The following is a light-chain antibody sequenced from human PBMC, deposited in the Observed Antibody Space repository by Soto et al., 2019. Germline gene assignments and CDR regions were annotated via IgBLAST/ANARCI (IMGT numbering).Light chain of an antibody. Sequence: DIVLTQTPLSSPVNLGQPASISCRSSQSLVYSDGETYLSWLQQRPGQPPRLLIYRISIRFSGVPDRFSGSGAGTDFTLKISRVEAEDVWVYYCMQATQFPYTFGQGTKLEIK. J-gene: IGKJ2*01. CDR2: RIS. V-gene: IGKV2-24*01. CDR3: MQATQFPYT. CDR1: QSLVYSDGETY.